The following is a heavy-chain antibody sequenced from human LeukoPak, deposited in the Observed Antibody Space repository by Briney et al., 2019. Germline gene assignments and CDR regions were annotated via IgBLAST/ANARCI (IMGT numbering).Heavy chain of an antibody. CDR2: MNPNSGNT. CDR3: ARSHPRYCTNCGMDV. J-gene: IGHJ6*02. V-gene: IGHV1-8*01. CDR1: GYTFTSHD. Sequence: ASVKVSCKASGYTFTSHDINWVRQATGQGLEWMGWMNPNSGNTGYAQKFQGRVTMTRNTSISTAYMELSSLRSEDTAVYYCARSHPRYCTNCGMDVWGQGTTVTVSS. D-gene: IGHD2-8*01.